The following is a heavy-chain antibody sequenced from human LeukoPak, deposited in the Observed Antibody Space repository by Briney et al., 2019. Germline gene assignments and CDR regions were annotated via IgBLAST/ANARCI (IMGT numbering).Heavy chain of an antibody. CDR1: GYTFTSYG. CDR3: ARIRSGDYVDYYYYMDV. Sequence: ASVKVSCKASGYTFTSYGISWVRQAPEQGLEWMGWISAYNGNTNYARKLQGRVTMTTDTSTSTAYMELRSLRSDDTAVYYCARIRSGDYVDYYYYMDVWGKGTTVTVSS. V-gene: IGHV1-18*01. D-gene: IGHD4-17*01. CDR2: ISAYNGNT. J-gene: IGHJ6*03.